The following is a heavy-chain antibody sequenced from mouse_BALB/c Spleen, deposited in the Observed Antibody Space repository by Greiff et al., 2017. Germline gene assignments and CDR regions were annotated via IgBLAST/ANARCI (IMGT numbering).Heavy chain of an antibody. Sequence: EVQVVESGGDLVKPGGSLKLSCAASGFTFSSYGMSWVRQTPDKRLEWVATISSGGSYTYYPDSVKGRFTISRDNAKNTLYLQMSSLKSEDTAMYYCARRAFGFDYWGQGTTLTVSS. D-gene: IGHD3-1*01. V-gene: IGHV5-6*01. J-gene: IGHJ2*01. CDR1: GFTFSSYG. CDR2: ISSGGSYT. CDR3: ARRAFGFDY.